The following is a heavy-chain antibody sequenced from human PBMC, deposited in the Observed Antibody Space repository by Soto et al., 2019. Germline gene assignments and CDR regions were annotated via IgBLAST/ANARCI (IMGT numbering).Heavy chain of an antibody. D-gene: IGHD1-20*01. Sequence: SGPTLVNPTQTLTLTCTFSGFSLTTSGVGVGWICQPPGKALEWLALIYWNDDKRYSPSLKGRLTITKDTSKNQVVLAMTNMDPVDTATYYCAHHTITPVTNWFDPWGLGTLVTVSS. CDR3: AHHTITPVTNWFDP. V-gene: IGHV2-5*01. J-gene: IGHJ5*02. CDR1: GFSLTTSGVG. CDR2: IYWNDDK.